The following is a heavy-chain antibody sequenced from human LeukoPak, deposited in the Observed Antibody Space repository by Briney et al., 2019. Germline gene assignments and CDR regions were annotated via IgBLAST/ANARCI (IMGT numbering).Heavy chain of an antibody. CDR3: ARGPPYVDIVATILGY. CDR2: ISSSSTI. D-gene: IGHD5-12*01. Sequence: GSLRLSCAASGFTFSSYSMNWVRQAPGKGLEWVSYISSSSTIYYADSVKGRFTISRDNAKNSLYLQMNSLRAEDTAVYYCARGPPYVDIVATILGYWGQGTLVTVSS. J-gene: IGHJ4*02. V-gene: IGHV3-48*04. CDR1: GFTFSSYS.